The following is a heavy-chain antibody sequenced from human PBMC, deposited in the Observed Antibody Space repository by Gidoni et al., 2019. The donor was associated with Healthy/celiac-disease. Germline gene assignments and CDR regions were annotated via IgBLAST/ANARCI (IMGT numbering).Heavy chain of an antibody. CDR3: AKELHYYGSGSYYGFDY. CDR1: GFTFSRYA. CDR2: ISGSGGST. J-gene: IGHJ4*02. V-gene: IGHV3-23*01. Sequence: EVQLLESGGGLVQPGGSLRLSCAASGFTFSRYALSWVRQAPGKGLEWVSAISGSGGSTYYADSVKGRFTISRDNSKNTLYLQMNSLRAEDTAVYYCAKELHYYGSGSYYGFDYWGQGTLVTVSS. D-gene: IGHD3-10*01.